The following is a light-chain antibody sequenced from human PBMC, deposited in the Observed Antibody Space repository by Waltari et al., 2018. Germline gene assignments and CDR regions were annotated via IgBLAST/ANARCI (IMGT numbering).Light chain of an antibody. J-gene: IGLJ1*01. Sequence: QSVLTQPPSVSGAPGQRLTIPCTGSSPNIVAGYDVHWYQQVPDTAHKLLIHGNRNRASGVPDRFSGSKSGTSAFLAITGLQAEDEADYYCMSYDSSLSGYVFGTGTKVTVL. V-gene: IGLV1-40*01. CDR3: MSYDSSLSGYV. CDR2: GNR. CDR1: SPNIVAGYD.